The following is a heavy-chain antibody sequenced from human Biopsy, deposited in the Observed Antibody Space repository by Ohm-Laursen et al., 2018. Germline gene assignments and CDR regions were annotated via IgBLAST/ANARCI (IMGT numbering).Heavy chain of an antibody. D-gene: IGHD3-3*01. CDR1: GATFSNYA. V-gene: IGHV1-69*06. CDR2: INPMFGTA. CDR3: ARSFGVVINFEHNWFDP. Sequence: SSVKVSCKSSGATFSNYAINWLRQAPGQGLEWMGGINPMFGTAKYAQRFQGRVTITADKSTSTADMELSSLRSDDTAVYYCARSFGVVINFEHNWFDPWGQGTLVTVSS. J-gene: IGHJ5*02.